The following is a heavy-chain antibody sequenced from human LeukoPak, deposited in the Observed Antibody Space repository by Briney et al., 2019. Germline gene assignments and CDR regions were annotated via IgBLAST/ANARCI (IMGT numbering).Heavy chain of an antibody. V-gene: IGHV3-33*06. J-gene: IGHJ4*02. Sequence: GGSLRLSCAASGFTFSHYGMHWVRQAPGKGLEWVAVIWSDGTNTYYADSVKGRFTISRDDSQNTVFLQMNSLRAEDTAVYYCAKDAQRGFDYSNSLEYWGQRTLVTVSS. CDR3: AKDAQRGFDYSNSLEY. D-gene: IGHD4-11*01. CDR1: GFTFSHYG. CDR2: IWSDGTNT.